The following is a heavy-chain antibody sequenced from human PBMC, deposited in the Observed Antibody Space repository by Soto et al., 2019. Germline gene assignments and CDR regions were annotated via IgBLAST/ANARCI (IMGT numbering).Heavy chain of an antibody. CDR3: ARGSTDYYDKRGDHSLDY. CDR1: GYTFTSYA. V-gene: IGHV1-3*01. D-gene: IGHD3-22*01. Sequence: ASVKVSCKASGYTFTSYAMHWVRQAPGQRLEWMGWINAGNGNTKYSHKFQGRVTITRDTTASTAYMELRSLRSDDTAVYYCARGSTDYYDKRGDHSLDYWGQGTLVTVSS. CDR2: INAGNGNT. J-gene: IGHJ4*02.